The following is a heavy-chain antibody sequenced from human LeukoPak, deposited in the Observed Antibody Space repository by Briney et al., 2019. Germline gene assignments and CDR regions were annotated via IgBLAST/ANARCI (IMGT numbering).Heavy chain of an antibody. Sequence: GGSLRLSREGSGFRFSGYWMHWVRQAPGKGLVWVSRVQDDERSASYGDSVKGRFTISKDNAKNILYLQMDGLRVEDTAVYYCVRGHVGTIFGVVPVNPLGYWGQGTLVTVSS. D-gene: IGHD3-3*01. CDR2: VQDDERSA. V-gene: IGHV3-74*01. CDR1: GFRFSGYW. J-gene: IGHJ4*02. CDR3: VRGHVGTIFGVVPVNPLGY.